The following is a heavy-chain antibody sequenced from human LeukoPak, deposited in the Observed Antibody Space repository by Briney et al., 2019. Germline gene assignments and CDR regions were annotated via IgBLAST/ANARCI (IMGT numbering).Heavy chain of an antibody. CDR2: LYSGGAT. J-gene: IGHJ4*02. CDR3: TKLKGWYGEGFFDY. D-gene: IGHD6-19*01. V-gene: IGHV3-53*01. Sequence: GGSLRLSCAASGFTVSSNYMSWVRQPAGKGLEGLSVLYSGGATFYADPGEGRFTISRDTSKNTLYLQMNDLRADDTAVYYCTKLKGWYGEGFFDYWGQGTLVTVS. CDR1: GFTVSSNY.